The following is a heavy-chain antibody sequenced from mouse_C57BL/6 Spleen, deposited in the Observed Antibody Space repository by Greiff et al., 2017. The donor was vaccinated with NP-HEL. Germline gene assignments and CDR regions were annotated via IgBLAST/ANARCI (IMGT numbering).Heavy chain of an antibody. CDR1: GFTFSSYA. CDR3: ARDYYGSSSLAY. D-gene: IGHD1-1*01. Sequence: EVHLVESGGGLVKPGGSLKLSCAASGFTFSSYAMSWVRQTPEKRLEWVATISDGGSYTYYPDNVKGRFTISRDNAKNNLYLQMSHLKSEDTAMYYCARDYYGSSSLAYWGQGTLVTVSA. V-gene: IGHV5-4*01. J-gene: IGHJ3*01. CDR2: ISDGGSYT.